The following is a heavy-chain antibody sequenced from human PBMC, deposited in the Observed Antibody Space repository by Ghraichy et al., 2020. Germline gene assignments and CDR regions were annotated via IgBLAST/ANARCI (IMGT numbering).Heavy chain of an antibody. J-gene: IGHJ6*02. CDR1: GFTFSSYS. CDR2: ISSSSSTI. D-gene: IGHD2-15*01. Sequence: GALRLSCAASGFTFSSYSMNWVRQAPGKGLEWVSYISSSSSTIYYADSVKGRFTISRDNAKNSLYLQMNSLRDEDTAVYYCARGSGGSWHHYYYGMDVWGQGTTVTVSS. CDR3: ARGSGGSWHHYYYGMDV. V-gene: IGHV3-48*02.